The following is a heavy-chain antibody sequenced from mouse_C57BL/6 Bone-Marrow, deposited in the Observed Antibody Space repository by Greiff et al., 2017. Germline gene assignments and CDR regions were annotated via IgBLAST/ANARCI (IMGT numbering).Heavy chain of an antibody. CDR2: IDPSDSYT. CDR3: ARPADYYGSSYGYAMDY. V-gene: IGHV1-69*01. Sequence: QVQLQQPGAELVMPGASVKLSCKASGYTFTSYWMHWVKQRPGQGLEWIGEIDPSDSYTTYNQKFKGKFTLTVDKSSSTAYMQLSSLTSEDSAGYYSARPADYYGSSYGYAMDYWGQGTSVTVSS. CDR1: GYTFTSYW. J-gene: IGHJ4*01. D-gene: IGHD1-1*01.